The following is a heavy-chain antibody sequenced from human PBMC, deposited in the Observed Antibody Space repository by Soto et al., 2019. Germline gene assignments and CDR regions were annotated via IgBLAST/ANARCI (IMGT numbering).Heavy chain of an antibody. CDR2: IKSKTDGGTT. D-gene: IGHD2-15*01. CDR3: STGRDDLLY. V-gene: IGHV3-15*07. CDR1: GVSFSYDL. Sequence: EVQLGESGGGLVKPGGSLRLSCAASGVSFSYDLMNWVRQAPGKGLAWVGRIKSKTDGGTTVYAAPVKGRFTISRDDSTNTLYLQMNSLKTEDTAVYYCSTGRDDLLYWGQGTLVTVSS. J-gene: IGHJ4*02.